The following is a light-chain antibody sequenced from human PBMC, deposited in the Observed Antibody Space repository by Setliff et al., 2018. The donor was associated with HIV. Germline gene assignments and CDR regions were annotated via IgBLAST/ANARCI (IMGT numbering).Light chain of an antibody. Sequence: LTQPASVSGSPGQSITLSCTGTSSDVGGYNYVSWYQQHPDKAPKLMIYDVKNRPSRVSDRFSGSKSGNTASLTISGLQAEDEADYYCCSYAGSGPVFGAGTKVTVL. CDR1: SSDVGGYNY. CDR3: CSYAGSGPV. CDR2: DVK. V-gene: IGLV2-23*02. J-gene: IGLJ1*01.